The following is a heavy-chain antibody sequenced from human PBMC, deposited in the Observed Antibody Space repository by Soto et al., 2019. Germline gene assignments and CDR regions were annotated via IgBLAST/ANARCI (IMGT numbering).Heavy chain of an antibody. J-gene: IGHJ6*02. CDR1: GFTFSSYS. CDR2: ISSSSSYI. Sequence: PGGSLRLSCAASGFTFSSYSMNWVRQAPGKGLEWVSSISSSSSYIYYADSVKGRFTISRDNAKNSLYLQMNSLRAEDTAVYYCARCADYYDSSGYYYSYYYYYGMDVWGQGTTVTVSS. D-gene: IGHD3-22*01. CDR3: ARCADYYDSSGYYYSYYYYYGMDV. V-gene: IGHV3-21*01.